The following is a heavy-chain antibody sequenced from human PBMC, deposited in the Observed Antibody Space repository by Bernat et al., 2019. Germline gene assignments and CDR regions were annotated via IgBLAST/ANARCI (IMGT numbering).Heavy chain of an antibody. CDR1: GYTFTSHC. J-gene: IGHJ6*02. CDR2: ISAYNGNT. D-gene: IGHD3-10*01. V-gene: IGHV1-18*01. Sequence: QVQLVQSGAEVKKPGASVKVPCKASGYTFTSHCFSWVRQAPGQWAGWIGWISAYNGNTNYAQKLQGRVTMTTDTSTSTAYMELRSLRSDDTAVYYCARDLAITMVRGVSYYYYGMDVWGQGTTVTVSS. CDR3: ARDLAITMVRGVSYYYYGMDV.